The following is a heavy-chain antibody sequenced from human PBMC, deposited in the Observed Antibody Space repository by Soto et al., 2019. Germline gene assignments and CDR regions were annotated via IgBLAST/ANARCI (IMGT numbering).Heavy chain of an antibody. D-gene: IGHD3-10*01. J-gene: IGHJ4*02. Sequence: EVQLVESGGGLVQPGRSLRLSCAASGFSFDDYAMHWVRQAPGKGLEGVTGISWNSGTIGYADSVKGRFTISRDNAKNSLYLQMNSLRAEDTALYYCARDVWSRASGPPDSWGKGTLVTFSS. V-gene: IGHV3-9*01. CDR2: ISWNSGTI. CDR3: ARDVWSRASGPPDS. CDR1: GFSFDDYA.